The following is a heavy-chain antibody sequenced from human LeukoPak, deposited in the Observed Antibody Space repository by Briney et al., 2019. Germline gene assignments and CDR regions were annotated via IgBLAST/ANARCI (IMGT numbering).Heavy chain of an antibody. Sequence: PGGSLRLSCAASGFTFSSYGMHWVRQAPGKGLEWVAFIRYDGSNKYYADSVKGRFTISRDNSKNTLYLQMNSLRAEDTAVYYCAKSRGVKYYYYYMDVWGKGTTVTISS. V-gene: IGHV3-30*02. CDR3: AKSRGVKYYYYYMDV. J-gene: IGHJ6*03. CDR2: IRYDGSNK. D-gene: IGHD3-10*01. CDR1: GFTFSSYG.